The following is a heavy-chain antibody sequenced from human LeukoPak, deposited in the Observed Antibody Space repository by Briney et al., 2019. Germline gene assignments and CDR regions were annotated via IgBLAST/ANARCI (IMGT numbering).Heavy chain of an antibody. CDR3: ARRLWFGEQGPWDY. CDR2: IKQDGSEK. D-gene: IGHD3-10*01. V-gene: IGHV3-7*01. Sequence: GGSLRLSCAASGFTFSSYWMSWVRQAPGKGLEWVANIKQDGSEKYYVDSVKGRFTISRDNAKNSLYLQMNSLRAEDTAVYYCARRLWFGEQGPWDYWGQGTLVTVSS. J-gene: IGHJ4*02. CDR1: GFTFSSYW.